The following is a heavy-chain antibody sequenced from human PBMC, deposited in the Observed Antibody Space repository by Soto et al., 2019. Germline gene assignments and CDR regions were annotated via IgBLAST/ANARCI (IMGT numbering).Heavy chain of an antibody. Sequence: SETLSLTCAVSGGSISSSNWWRWLRQPPGKGQEWIGEIYHSGSTNYNPSLKSRVTISVDKSKNQFSLKLSSVTAADTAAYYCAGDSSGFGVAHYYYYGMDVWGQGTTVTVSS. J-gene: IGHJ6*02. V-gene: IGHV4-4*02. CDR3: AGDSSGFGVAHYYYYGMDV. D-gene: IGHD3-3*01. CDR1: GGSISSSNW. CDR2: IYHSGST.